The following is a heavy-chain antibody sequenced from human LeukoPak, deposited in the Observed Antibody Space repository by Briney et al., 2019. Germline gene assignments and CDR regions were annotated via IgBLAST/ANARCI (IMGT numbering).Heavy chain of an antibody. CDR1: GFTFSNFW. Sequence: PGGSLRLSCAASGFTFSNFWMSWVRQAPGKGLERVANIKQDGSEKYYVDSVKGRFTISRDNAKSSLYLQMNSLRAEDTAVYYCARDRGSSSDYWGQGALVTVSS. CDR2: IKQDGSEK. CDR3: ARDRGSSSDY. D-gene: IGHD6-6*01. V-gene: IGHV3-7*01. J-gene: IGHJ4*02.